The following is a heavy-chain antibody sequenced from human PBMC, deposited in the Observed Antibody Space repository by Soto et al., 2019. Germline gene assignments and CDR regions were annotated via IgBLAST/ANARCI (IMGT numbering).Heavy chain of an antibody. D-gene: IGHD2-2*01. V-gene: IGHV3-53*01. Sequence: GGSLRLSCAASGLTFSGYWMSWVRQAPGKGLEWVSIIYGGGTTYYADAVKGRFTISRDNSKNTLYLQMNSLRAEDTAVYFCARYCSSTICPIYAMDVWGQGTTVTVSS. CDR1: GLTFSGYW. J-gene: IGHJ6*02. CDR3: ARYCSSTICPIYAMDV. CDR2: IYGGGTT.